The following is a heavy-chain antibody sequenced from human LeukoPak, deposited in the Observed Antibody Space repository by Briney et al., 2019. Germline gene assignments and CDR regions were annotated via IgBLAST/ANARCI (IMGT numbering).Heavy chain of an antibody. V-gene: IGHV1-18*04. CDR2: ISAYNGNT. CDR3: ARELTWNDEWFDP. D-gene: IGHD1-1*01. Sequence: ASVKVSCKASGYTFSGYYMHWVRQAPGQGLEWMGWISAYNGNTNYAQKLQGRVTMTTDTSTSTAYMELRSLRSDDTAVYYCARELTWNDEWFDPWGQGTLVTVSS. J-gene: IGHJ5*02. CDR1: GYTFSGYY.